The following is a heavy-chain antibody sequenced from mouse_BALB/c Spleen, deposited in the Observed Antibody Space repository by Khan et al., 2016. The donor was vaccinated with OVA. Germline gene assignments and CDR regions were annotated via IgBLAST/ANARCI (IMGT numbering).Heavy chain of an antibody. V-gene: IGHV1-9*01. Sequence: QVQLKESGAELMKPGASVKISCKATGYTFSSYWIEWVKQRPGHGLEWIGEILPGSNSSNYNERFKGKATITADTSSNTAYMQLSSLTSEDSAIYYYARGNYYGSTSWFGYWGQGTLVTVSA. CDR2: ILPGSNSS. CDR3: ARGNYYGSTSWFGY. CDR1: GYTFSSYW. D-gene: IGHD1-1*01. J-gene: IGHJ3*01.